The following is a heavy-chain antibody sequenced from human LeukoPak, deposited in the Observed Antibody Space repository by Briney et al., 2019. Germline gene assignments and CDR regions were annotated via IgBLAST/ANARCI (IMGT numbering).Heavy chain of an antibody. V-gene: IGHV1-2*02. J-gene: IGHJ4*02. D-gene: IGHD3-3*01. CDR3: ARVITIFGDFDY. Sequence: ASVKVSCKASGYTFTSYYMHWVRQAPGQGLEWMGWINPNSGGTKYAQKFQGRVTMTRDTSISTAYMELSRLRSDDTAVYYCARVITIFGDFDYWGQGTLVTVSS. CDR1: GYTFTSYY. CDR2: INPNSGGT.